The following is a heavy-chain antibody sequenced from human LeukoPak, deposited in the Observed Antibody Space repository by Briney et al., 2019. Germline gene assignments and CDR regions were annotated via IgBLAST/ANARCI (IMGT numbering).Heavy chain of an antibody. CDR2: ISGSSRHI. V-gene: IGHV3-21*04. Sequence: PGGSLRLSCAASGFTFSDYFMNWVRQAPGKGLEYVSSISGSSRHIYYADSVKGRFTISRDNTKSSLYLQMNSLRAEDTAVYYCARAMDYWGQGTLVTVSS. J-gene: IGHJ4*02. CDR3: ARAMDY. D-gene: IGHD2-2*01. CDR1: GFTFSDYF.